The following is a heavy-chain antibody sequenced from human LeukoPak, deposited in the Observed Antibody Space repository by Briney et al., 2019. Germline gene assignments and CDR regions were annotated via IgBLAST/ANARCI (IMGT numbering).Heavy chain of an antibody. CDR1: GGSISSYY. CDR2: IYYSGST. V-gene: IGHV4-59*12. J-gene: IGHJ5*02. D-gene: IGHD1-1*01. Sequence: PSETLSLTCTVSGGSISSYYWSWIRQPPGKGLEWIGYIYYSGSTNYNPSLKSRVTISVDTSKNQFSLKLSSVTAADTAVYYCARDRAPINWNRRGWFDPWGQGTLVTVSS. CDR3: ARDRAPINWNRRGWFDP.